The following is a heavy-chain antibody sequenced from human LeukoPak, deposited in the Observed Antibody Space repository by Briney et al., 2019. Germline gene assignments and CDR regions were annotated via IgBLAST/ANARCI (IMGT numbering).Heavy chain of an antibody. CDR3: ARAQSSAGCSYYFDA. Sequence: GGSLRLSCIASGFPLSHHGMHWVRQPPGKGLEWVAFVRNAGGDKYYADSVKGRFTVSRDNSHNALDLQMNTQTVEDTAVYYCARAQSSAGCSYYFDAWGQGTLVTVSS. V-gene: IGHV3-30*02. D-gene: IGHD2-21*01. J-gene: IGHJ4*02. CDR1: GFPLSHHG. CDR2: VRNAGGDK.